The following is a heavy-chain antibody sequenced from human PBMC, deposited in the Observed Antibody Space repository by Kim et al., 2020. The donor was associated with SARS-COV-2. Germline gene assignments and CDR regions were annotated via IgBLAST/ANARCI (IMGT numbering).Heavy chain of an antibody. D-gene: IGHD2-2*01. Sequence: SETLSLTCTVSGGSISSYYWSWIRQPPGKGLEWIGYIYYSGSTNYNPSLKSRVTISVDTSKNQFSLKLSSVTAADTAVYYCARVPPQGSLVPAYWYFDLWGRGTLVTVSS. V-gene: IGHV4-59*01. CDR3: ARVPPQGSLVPAYWYFDL. J-gene: IGHJ2*01. CDR1: GGSISSYY. CDR2: IYYSGST.